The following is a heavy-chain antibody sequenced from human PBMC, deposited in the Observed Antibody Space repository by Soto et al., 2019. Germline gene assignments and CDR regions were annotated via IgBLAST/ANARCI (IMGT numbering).Heavy chain of an antibody. V-gene: IGHV1-46*01. CDR2: VNPSGGHT. J-gene: IGHJ4*02. D-gene: IGHD2-21*02. Sequence: QVQLMQSGAEVKKPGASVKVSCKASGDTFTDYYIHWVRQAPGQGLEWMGTVNPSGGHTTYAQHFLGRGTMPRDTSTSTLYMGLTNLTSDDTAIYYCARGGHVVVVTAALDYWGQGNLVTVSS. CDR3: ARGGHVVVVTAALDY. CDR1: GDTFTDYY.